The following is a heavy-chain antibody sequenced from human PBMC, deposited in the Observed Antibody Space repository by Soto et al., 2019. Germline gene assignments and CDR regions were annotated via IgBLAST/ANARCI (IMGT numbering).Heavy chain of an antibody. CDR1: GFTFSDYY. CDR2: MSSSGSTI. D-gene: IGHD6-19*01. Sequence: QVQLVESGGGLVQPGGSLRLSCAASGFTFSDYYMSWIRQSPGRGLEWFSYMSSSGSTIYYADSVKGRFTISRDNAKRSLSLQMNSLRAEDTAVYFCARVAVAGRFLDHWGQGVLVSVSS. V-gene: IGHV3-11*01. J-gene: IGHJ4*02. CDR3: ARVAVAGRFLDH.